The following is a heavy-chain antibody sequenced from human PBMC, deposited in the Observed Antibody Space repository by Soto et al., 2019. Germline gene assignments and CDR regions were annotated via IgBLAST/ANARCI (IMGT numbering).Heavy chain of an antibody. D-gene: IGHD3-9*01. J-gene: IGHJ4*02. CDR2: IYYSGST. CDR3: ARDYDILTN. V-gene: IGHV4-59*01. CDR1: GGSISSYY. Sequence: TXXTLSLPFTVSGGSISSYYWRWIRQPPGKGLEWIGYIYYSGSTNYNPSLKSRVTISVDTSKNQFSLKMSSVTAADTAVYYCARDYDILTNWGQGTLVTVSS.